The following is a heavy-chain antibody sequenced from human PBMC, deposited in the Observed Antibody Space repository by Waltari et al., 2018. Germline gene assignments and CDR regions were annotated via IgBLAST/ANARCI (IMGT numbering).Heavy chain of an antibody. J-gene: IGHJ4*02. V-gene: IGHV4-30-4*08. Sequence: QVQLQESGPGLVKPSQTLSLTCTVSGGSISSGDYYWSWIRQPPGKGLEWIGYIYYSGSTYYNPSLKSRVTISVDTSKNQFSRKLSSVTAADTAVYYCARGTNQLRGYSYGYDFDYWGQGTLVTVSS. CDR3: ARGTNQLRGYSYGYDFDY. CDR1: GGSISSGDYY. D-gene: IGHD5-18*01. CDR2: IYYSGST.